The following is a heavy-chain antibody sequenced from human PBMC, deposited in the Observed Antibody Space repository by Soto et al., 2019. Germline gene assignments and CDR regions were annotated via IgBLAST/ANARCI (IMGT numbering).Heavy chain of an antibody. CDR1: GGTFSSYA. CDR2: IIPIFGTA. CDR3: ARANDYGDYVFDY. D-gene: IGHD4-17*01. J-gene: IGHJ4*02. Sequence: GAPVKVSCKASGGTFSSYAISWVRQAPGQGLEWMGGIIPIFGTANYAQKFQGRVTITADESTSTAYMELSRLRSEDTAVYYCARANDYGDYVFDYWGQGTLVTVSS. V-gene: IGHV1-69*13.